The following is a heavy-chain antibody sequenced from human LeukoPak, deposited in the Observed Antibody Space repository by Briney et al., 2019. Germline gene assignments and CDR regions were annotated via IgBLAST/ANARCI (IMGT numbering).Heavy chain of an antibody. V-gene: IGHV3-7*01. Sequence: GGSLRLSCAASGFTFSSYWMSWVRQAPGKGLEWVANIKQDGSEKYYVDSVKGRFTISRDNAKNSLCLQMNSLRAEDTAVYYCARQTLRYFDWLVDYWGQGTLVTVSS. D-gene: IGHD3-9*01. CDR1: GFTFSSYW. CDR3: ARQTLRYFDWLVDY. J-gene: IGHJ4*02. CDR2: IKQDGSEK.